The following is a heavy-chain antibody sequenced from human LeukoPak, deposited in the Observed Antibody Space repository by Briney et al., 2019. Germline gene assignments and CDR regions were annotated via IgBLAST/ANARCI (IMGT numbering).Heavy chain of an antibody. Sequence: GGSLRLSCTASGFTFDDYAMHWVRQAPAKGLEWVSLISGDGGTTDYADSVKRRFTISRDNRRNSLYLHMNSLRTEDTALYFCAKVYVGSWYAYDHWGQATCLTVSS. CDR2: ISGDGGTT. CDR1: GFTFDDYA. J-gene: IGHJ4*02. CDR3: AKVYVGSWYAYDH. V-gene: IGHV3-43*02. D-gene: IGHD6-13*01.